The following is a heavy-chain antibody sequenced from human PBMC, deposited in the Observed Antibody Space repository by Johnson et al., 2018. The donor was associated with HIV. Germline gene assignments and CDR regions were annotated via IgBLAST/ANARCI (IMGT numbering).Heavy chain of an antibody. V-gene: IGHV3-30-3*01. D-gene: IGHD3-3*01. J-gene: IGHJ3*02. CDR3: AREQATLFFRASGAAFNI. Sequence: QVQLVESGEGVVQPGRSLRLSCAASGFTFSSYAMHWVRQAPGKGLEWVAVISYDGSNKYYADSVKGRFTISRDNSKNTLYLQMNSLRAEDTAVYYCAREQATLFFRASGAAFNIWGQGTMVTVSS. CDR2: ISYDGSNK. CDR1: GFTFSSYA.